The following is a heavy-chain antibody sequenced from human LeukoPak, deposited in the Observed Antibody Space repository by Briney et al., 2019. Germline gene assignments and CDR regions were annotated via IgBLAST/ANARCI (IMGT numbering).Heavy chain of an antibody. D-gene: IGHD2-2*01. CDR3: TRDGHGTYCSSTSCQFDY. CDR1: GFTVGGYA. CDR2: IRSKAYGGTT. Sequence: GGSLRLSWTASGFTVGGYAMSWFRQAPGKGLEWVGFIRSKAYGGTTEYAASVKGRFTISRDDSKSIAYLQMNSLKTEDTAVYYCTRDGHGTYCSSTSCQFDYWGQGTLVTVSS. J-gene: IGHJ4*02. V-gene: IGHV3-49*03.